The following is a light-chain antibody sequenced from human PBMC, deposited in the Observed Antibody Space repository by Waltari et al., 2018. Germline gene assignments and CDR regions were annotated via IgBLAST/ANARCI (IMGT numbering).Light chain of an antibody. J-gene: IGLJ2*01. Sequence: TQDPDVSVAMGQTVRITCQGDSLRSYYASWYQQRPGQAPILVTYDKNSRPSGVPDRFSGSSSDDTASLTITGAQAEDEAYYYCHSRDASGSGGAFGGGTKLTVL. CDR2: DKN. CDR3: HSRDASGSGGA. CDR1: SLRSYY. V-gene: IGLV3-19*01.